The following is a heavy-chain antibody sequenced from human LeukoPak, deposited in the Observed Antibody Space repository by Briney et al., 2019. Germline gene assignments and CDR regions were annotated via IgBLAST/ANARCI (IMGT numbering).Heavy chain of an antibody. V-gene: IGHV3-30*18. Sequence: GGSLRLSCAASGFTFSSYGIHWVRQPPGRGLEWVSVISYDGGNKYYADSVKGRFTISRDNSKNTLYLQMNSLRPGDTAVYYCAKDQRWQQLEYYFDYWGQGTRVTVSS. CDR2: ISYDGGNK. CDR1: GFTFSSYG. CDR3: AKDQRWQQLEYYFDY. D-gene: IGHD3-3*02. J-gene: IGHJ4*02.